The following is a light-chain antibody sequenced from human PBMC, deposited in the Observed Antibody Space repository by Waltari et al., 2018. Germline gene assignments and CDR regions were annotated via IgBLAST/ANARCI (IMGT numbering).Light chain of an antibody. CDR1: NSDIGYYNF. CDR3: ASYTSTNTVL. V-gene: IGLV2-14*03. Sequence: QSALTQPASVSGSPGQSITISCAGTNSDIGYYNFVSWYQQHPGKAPKLMIFDVNSWPSGVSHRFPGSKAGNTASLTISGLQAEDEADYFCASYTSTNTVLFGGGTKVTVL. CDR2: DVN. J-gene: IGLJ2*01.